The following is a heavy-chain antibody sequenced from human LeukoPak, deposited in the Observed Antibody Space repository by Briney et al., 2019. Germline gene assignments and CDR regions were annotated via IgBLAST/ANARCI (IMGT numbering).Heavy chain of an antibody. D-gene: IGHD4-23*01. CDR1: GGSVSNDNSY. CDR3: ARHPVDIYNYGMDV. CDR2: LSYSGST. V-gene: IGHV4-39*01. J-gene: IGHJ6*02. Sequence: SETLSLTCTVSGGSVSNDNSYWGWIRQSPGKGLEWIGSLSYSGSTYYNPSLKSRVTISVDTSKNQFSLKLNSVTAADTAAFYCARHPVDIYNYGMDVWGQGTTVTVSS.